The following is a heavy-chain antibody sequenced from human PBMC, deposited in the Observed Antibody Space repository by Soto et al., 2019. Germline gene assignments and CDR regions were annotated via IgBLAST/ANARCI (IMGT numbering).Heavy chain of an antibody. J-gene: IGHJ3*02. Sequence: QITLKESSPTLVQPTHTLTLTCSFSGFSLITTVAGVGWIRQPPGKAPEWLALIYWDGEKRYSPALKSRLTITKDSSKNQVVLTMTNMDPVDTATYYCARSQSIMIRGANAFDIWGQGTFLSVSS. V-gene: IGHV2-5*02. CDR2: IYWDGEK. CDR3: ARSQSIMIRGANAFDI. CDR1: GFSLITTVAG. D-gene: IGHD3-10*01.